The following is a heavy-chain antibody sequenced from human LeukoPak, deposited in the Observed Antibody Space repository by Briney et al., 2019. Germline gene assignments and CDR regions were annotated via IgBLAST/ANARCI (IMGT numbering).Heavy chain of an antibody. Sequence: GGSLRLSCAASGFTFSSYSMNWVRQAPGKGLEWVSSISSSSSYIYYADPVKGRFTISRDNAENSLYLQMNSLRAEDTAVYYCARDGVRYDSSGYYSYWGQGTLVTVSS. J-gene: IGHJ4*02. CDR3: ARDGVRYDSSGYYSY. CDR2: ISSSSSYI. V-gene: IGHV3-21*01. D-gene: IGHD3-22*01. CDR1: GFTFSSYS.